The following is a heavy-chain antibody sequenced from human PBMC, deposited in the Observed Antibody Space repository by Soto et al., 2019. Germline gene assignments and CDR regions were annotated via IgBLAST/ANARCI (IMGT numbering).Heavy chain of an antibody. V-gene: IGHV1-3*04. J-gene: IGHJ4*02. CDR3: VRGPGGDEGGYFDY. Sequence: QVQLAQSGAEEKKPGASVKVSCKASGYTFTTYAIHWVRLAPGQTLEWMGWINTGKGNTRYSQRFQDRVTITSDTSATTAYMELSNLTFEDTAIYYCVRGPGGDEGGYFDYWGQGSLVSVSS. CDR1: GYTFTTYA. D-gene: IGHD2-21*02. CDR2: INTGKGNT.